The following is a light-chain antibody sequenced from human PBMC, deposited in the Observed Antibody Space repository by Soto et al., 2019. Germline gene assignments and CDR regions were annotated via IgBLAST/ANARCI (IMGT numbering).Light chain of an antibody. J-gene: IGKJ1*01. CDR2: DAS. V-gene: IGKV3-11*01. CDR1: QSVRSS. Sequence: EILLTQSPATLSLSPGERATLSCRASQSVRSSLAWYQQKPGQAPRLLIYDASNRATGIPGRFSGSGSGTDFTLTISNLEPEDFAAYYCQQRSSWPWTFGQGAKVEIK. CDR3: QQRSSWPWT.